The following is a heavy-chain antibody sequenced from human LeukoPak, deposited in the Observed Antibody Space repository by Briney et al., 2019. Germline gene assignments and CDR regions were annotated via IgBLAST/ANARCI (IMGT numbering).Heavy chain of an antibody. CDR2: IKSKTDGGTT. V-gene: IGHV3-15*01. J-gene: IGHJ4*02. CDR3: TTQQITMVRGVDY. Sequence: PGGSLRLSCAASGFTFSNAWMSWVRQAPGKGLEWVGRIKSKTDGGTTDYAAPAKGRFTISRDDSKNTLYLQMNSLKTEDTAVYYCTTQQITMVRGVDYWGQGTLVTVSS. D-gene: IGHD3-10*01. CDR1: GFTFSNAW.